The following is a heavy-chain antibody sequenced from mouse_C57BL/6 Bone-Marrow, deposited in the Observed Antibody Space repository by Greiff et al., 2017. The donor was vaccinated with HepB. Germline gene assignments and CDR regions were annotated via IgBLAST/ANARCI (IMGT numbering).Heavy chain of an antibody. V-gene: IGHV10-1*01. J-gene: IGHJ3*01. CDR2: IRSKSNNYAT. Sequence: EVKLQESGGGLVQPKGSLKLSCAASGFSFNTYAMNWVRQAPGKGLEWVARIRSKSNNYATYYADSVKDRFTISRDDSESMLYLQMNNLKTEDTAMYYCVRHGAGTWFAYWGQGTLVTVSA. CDR3: VRHGAGTWFAY. CDR1: GFSFNTYA. D-gene: IGHD3-3*01.